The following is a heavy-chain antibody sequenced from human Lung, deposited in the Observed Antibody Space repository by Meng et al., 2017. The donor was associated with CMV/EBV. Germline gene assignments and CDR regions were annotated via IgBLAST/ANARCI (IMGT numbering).Heavy chain of an antibody. CDR3: STSCSQWGYYYYYGMDV. CDR1: GYTFTSYY. Sequence: ASVXVSXXASGYTFTSYYMHWVRQAPGQGLEWMGIINPSGGSTSYAQKFQGRVTMTRDTSTSTVYMELSSLRSEDTAVYYCSTSCSQWGYYYYYGMDVWGQGTTVTVSS. CDR2: INPSGGST. J-gene: IGHJ6*02. V-gene: IGHV1-46*01. D-gene: IGHD2-2*01.